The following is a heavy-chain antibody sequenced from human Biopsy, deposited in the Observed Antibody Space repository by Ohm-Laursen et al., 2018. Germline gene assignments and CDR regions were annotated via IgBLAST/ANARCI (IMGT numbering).Heavy chain of an antibody. CDR3: ARATNSTGWPYYYFYGMDV. CDR1: GGSISSDY. CDR2: IYYSGST. V-gene: IGHV4-59*01. J-gene: IGHJ6*02. Sequence: GTLSLTCTVSGGSISSDYWSWIRQTPGKGLEWIGYIYYSGSTNYNPSLKSRVTISVDTSKNQFSLRLNSVTAADTAVYYCARATNSTGWPYYYFYGMDVRGQGTTVTVSS. D-gene: IGHD2/OR15-2a*01.